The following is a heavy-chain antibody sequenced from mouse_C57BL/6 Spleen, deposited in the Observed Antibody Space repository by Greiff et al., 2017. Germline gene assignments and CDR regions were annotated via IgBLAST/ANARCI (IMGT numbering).Heavy chain of an antibody. CDR1: GYTFTSYW. D-gene: IGHD1-1*01. CDR2: IDPSDSET. Sequence: QVQLQQPGAELVRPGSSVKLSCKASGYTFTSYWMHWVKQRPIQGLEWIGNIDPSDSETHYNQKFKDKATLTVDKSSSTAYMQLSSLTSEDSAVYYCARWGTVAPYFDVWGTGTTVTVSS. J-gene: IGHJ1*03. V-gene: IGHV1-52*01. CDR3: ARWGTVAPYFDV.